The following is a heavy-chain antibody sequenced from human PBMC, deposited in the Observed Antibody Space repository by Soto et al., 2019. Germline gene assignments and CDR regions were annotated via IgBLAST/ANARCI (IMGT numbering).Heavy chain of an antibody. CDR2: GYQSGNT. CDR3: ARHALQNEFDF. V-gene: IGHV4-39*01. J-gene: IGHJ4*02. CDR1: GISISRSSHY. Sequence: SQTLPLTCSVSGISISRSSHYWGWIRQAPGQGLEWIGSGYQSGNTYYNPSLRNRVAVSVDTSTTQVSLKVKSVTAADTAVYVCARHALQNEFDFWGQGTTVTVSS.